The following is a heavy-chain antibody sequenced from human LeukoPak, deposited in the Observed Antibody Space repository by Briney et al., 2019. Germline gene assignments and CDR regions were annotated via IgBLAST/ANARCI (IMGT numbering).Heavy chain of an antibody. J-gene: IGHJ4*02. CDR3: AKAPPYTKYFDY. Sequence: GGSLRLSCAGSGFIFSNYAMSWVRQAPGQGLEWVSTISSSGDATFYADAVKGRFTISRDNSKNTLYLQMYSLRAEDTAIYYCAKAPPYTKYFDYWGQETLLTVSS. D-gene: IGHD1-1*01. CDR2: ISSSGDAT. V-gene: IGHV3-23*01. CDR1: GFIFSNYA.